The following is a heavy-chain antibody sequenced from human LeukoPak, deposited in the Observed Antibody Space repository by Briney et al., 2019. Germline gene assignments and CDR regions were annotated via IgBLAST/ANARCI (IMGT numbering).Heavy chain of an antibody. CDR1: GFTFSVD. D-gene: IGHD3-10*01. Sequence: GGSLRLFCAASGFTFSVDIHWVRQAPGKGLEWVSVLSYDGTNKYYADSVKGRFSISRDNSKNTASLQMNSLRDEDTAVYYCATGPYYGSETLGYWGRGTLVTVSS. CDR2: LSYDGTNK. V-gene: IGHV3-33*01. J-gene: IGHJ4*02. CDR3: ATGPYYGSETLGY.